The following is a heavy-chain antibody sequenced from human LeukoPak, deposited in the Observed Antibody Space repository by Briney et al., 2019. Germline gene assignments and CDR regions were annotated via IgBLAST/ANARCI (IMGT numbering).Heavy chain of an antibody. CDR2: INHSGST. V-gene: IGHV4-34*01. CDR3: ARGYCSSTSCYTRSFDY. D-gene: IGHD2-2*02. J-gene: IGHJ4*02. CDR1: GGSFSGYY. Sequence: ASETLSLTCAAYGGSFSGYYWSWIRQPPGKGLEWIGEINHSGSTNYNPSLKSRVTISVDTSKNQFSLKLSSVTAADTAVYYCARGYCSSTSCYTRSFDYWGQGTLVTVSS.